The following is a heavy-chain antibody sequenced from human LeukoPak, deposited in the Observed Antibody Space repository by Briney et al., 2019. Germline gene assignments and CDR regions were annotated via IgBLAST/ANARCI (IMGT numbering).Heavy chain of an antibody. D-gene: IGHD3-10*01. J-gene: IGHJ4*02. V-gene: IGHV3-30*02. CDR2: IRYDGSNK. Sequence: GGSLRLSCAASGFTFSSYGMHWVRQAPGKGLEWVAFIRYDGSNKYYADSVKGRFTISRDNSKNTLYLQMNSLRAEDTAVYYCAKDMVRESDPDYWGQGTLVTVSS. CDR3: AKDMVRESDPDY. CDR1: GFTFSSYG.